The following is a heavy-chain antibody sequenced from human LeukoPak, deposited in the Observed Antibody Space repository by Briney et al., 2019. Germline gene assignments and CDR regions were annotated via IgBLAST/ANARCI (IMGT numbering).Heavy chain of an antibody. J-gene: IGHJ4*02. D-gene: IGHD6-25*01. CDR1: GYTFTDHY. V-gene: IGHV1-2*02. CDR3: VRRPSASYDY. CDR2: INPNSGGT. Sequence: ASVTVSFKSSGYTFTDHYMHWVRQAPGQGLEWMGWINPNSGGTNYAQKFQGRVTMTRDTSISTAYMELSSLRSDDTAVYYCVRRPSASYDYWGQGTLVTVSS.